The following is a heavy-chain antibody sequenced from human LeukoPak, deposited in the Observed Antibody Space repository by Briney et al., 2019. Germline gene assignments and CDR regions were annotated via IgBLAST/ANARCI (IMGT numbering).Heavy chain of an antibody. V-gene: IGHV1-69*01. CDR3: ARDPATVPDYYYYGMDV. CDR2: IIPIFGTA. CDR1: GGTFSSYA. J-gene: IGHJ6*02. Sequence: SVKVSCKASGGTFSSYAISWVRQAPGQGLEWMGGIIPIFGTANYAQKFQGRVTITADESTCTAYMELSSLRSEDTAVYYCARDPATVPDYYYYGMDVWGQGTRSPSP. D-gene: IGHD4-17*01.